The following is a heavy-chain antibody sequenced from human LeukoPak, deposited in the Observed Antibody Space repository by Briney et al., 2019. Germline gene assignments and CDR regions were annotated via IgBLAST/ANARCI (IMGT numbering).Heavy chain of an antibody. J-gene: IGHJ3*01. D-gene: IGHD5/OR15-5a*01. CDR1: GLTFSNYG. CDR2: ISCRGSQI. V-gene: IGHV3-21*01. Sequence: GRSLRLSRVVSGLTFSNYGMTWARQLPGKGLEWGSFISCRGSQIYYADSVRGRFTIARDNAETSLYLQMNRVTAVDTAVYYCARDESAKRYSVFDVRGQGNMVT. CDR3: ARDESAKRYSVFDV.